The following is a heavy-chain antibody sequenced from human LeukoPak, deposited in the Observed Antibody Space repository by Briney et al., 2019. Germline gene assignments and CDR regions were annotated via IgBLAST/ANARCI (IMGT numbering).Heavy chain of an antibody. CDR3: ARDGTTVTTGYYGMDV. D-gene: IGHD4-17*01. CDR1: GYTFTDYY. Sequence: ASVKVSCKASGYTFTDYYMHWVRQAPGQGLEWMGWINPNTGVTNYAQKFQGRVTLTRDTSIITAYMELTRLRSDDTAMYYCARDGTTVTTGYYGMDVWGQGTTLTVSS. V-gene: IGHV1-2*02. J-gene: IGHJ6*02. CDR2: INPNTGVT.